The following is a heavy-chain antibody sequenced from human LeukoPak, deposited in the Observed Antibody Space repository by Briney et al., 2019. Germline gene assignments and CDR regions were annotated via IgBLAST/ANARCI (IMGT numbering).Heavy chain of an antibody. D-gene: IGHD7-27*01. V-gene: IGHV3-53*01. CDR1: GFTVSSNY. CDR2: IYSGGST. J-gene: IGHJ1*01. Sequence: PGGSLRLSCAASGFTVSSNYMSWVRQAPGKGLEWVSVIYSGGSTYYADSVKGRFTISRDNSKNTLYLQINSLRAEDTAVYYCASPGVAGLIQHWGQGTLVTVSP. CDR3: ASPGVAGLIQH.